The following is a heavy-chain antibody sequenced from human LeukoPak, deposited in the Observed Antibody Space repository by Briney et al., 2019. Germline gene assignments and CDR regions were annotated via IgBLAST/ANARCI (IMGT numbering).Heavy chain of an antibody. CDR1: GFTFSSYA. J-gene: IGHJ4*02. D-gene: IGHD2-2*01. V-gene: IGHV3-23*01. CDR2: ISGSGGST. CDR3: AKKGFVVVPAKYDY. Sequence: SGGSLRLSCAASGFTFSSYAMSWVRQAPGKGLEWVSAISGSGGSTYYADSVKGRFTISRDNSKNTLYLQMNSLRAEDTAVYYCAKKGFVVVPAKYDYWGQGTLVTVSS.